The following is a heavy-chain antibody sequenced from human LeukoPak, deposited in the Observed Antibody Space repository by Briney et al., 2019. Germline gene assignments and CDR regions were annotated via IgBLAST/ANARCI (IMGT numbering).Heavy chain of an antibody. V-gene: IGHV4-34*01. D-gene: IGHD3-3*01. Sequence: PSETLSLTCGVRGGSFSGYYWNWIRQPPGMGLEWIGEINHRGGTGYNPSLKSRVTMSVDTSKNQFSLKLSSVTAADTAVYYCARVATTIFGVVIFDYWGQGTLVTVSS. CDR1: GGSFSGYY. CDR2: INHRGGT. J-gene: IGHJ4*02. CDR3: ARVATTIFGVVIFDY.